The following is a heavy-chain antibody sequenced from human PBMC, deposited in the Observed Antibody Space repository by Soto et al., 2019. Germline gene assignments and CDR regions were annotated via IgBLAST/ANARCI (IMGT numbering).Heavy chain of an antibody. CDR3: AXXPATTLFDDY. CDR1: GYTFTSYG. V-gene: IGHV1-18*01. Sequence: QVQLVQSGAEVKKPGASVKVSCKASGYTFTSYGISWVRQAPGQGLEWMGWISAYNGNTNYAQKLQGRVTMTTDTSTSTXYMELRSLRSDDTAVYYXAXXPATTLFDDYWGQGTLVTVSS. J-gene: IGHJ4*02. CDR2: ISAYNGNT. D-gene: IGHD2-2*01.